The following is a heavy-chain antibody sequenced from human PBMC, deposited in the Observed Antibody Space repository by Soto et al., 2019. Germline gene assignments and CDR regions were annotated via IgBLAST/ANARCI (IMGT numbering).Heavy chain of an antibody. D-gene: IGHD1-26*01. CDR1: GDSVTNYY. J-gene: IGHJ5*02. CDR2: LYYSGSA. V-gene: IGHV4-59*02. Sequence: PSETLSLTCTVSGDSVTNYYWTWIRQPPGKGLEWIAYLYYSGSANYNPSLKSRVTISIDTSKNQFALNLSSMTSADTAVYYCATGPLVTKYEGAPAALNCFDTWGQGTMVTVSS. CDR3: ATGPLVTKYEGAPAALNCFDT.